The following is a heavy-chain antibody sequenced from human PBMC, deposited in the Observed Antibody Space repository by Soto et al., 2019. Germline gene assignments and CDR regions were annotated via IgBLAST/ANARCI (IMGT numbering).Heavy chain of an antibody. CDR1: GDSITSSYW. CDR2: IHHSGVT. V-gene: IGHV4-4*02. J-gene: IGHJ4*02. CDR3: AGPYPFTAAAPY. D-gene: IGHD6-13*01. Sequence: QIQLQESGPGLVQPSGTLSLTCAVSGDSITSSYWSWLRQPPRQGLEWVADIHHSGVTNSNPSLKGRVTVSLCRSTYELSLQLNSMTAAATAVSYWAGPYPFTAAAPYWGQGTLVTVAS.